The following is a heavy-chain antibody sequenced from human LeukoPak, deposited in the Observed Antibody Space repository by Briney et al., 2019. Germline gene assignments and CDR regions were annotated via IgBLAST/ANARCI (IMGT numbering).Heavy chain of an antibody. D-gene: IGHD6-19*01. V-gene: IGHV3-21*01. CDR3: ASRRSGWPNHAFDI. J-gene: IGHJ3*02. Sequence: SVKGRFTISRDNAKNSLYLQMNSLRAEDTAVYYCASRRSGWPNHAFDIWGQGTMVTVTS.